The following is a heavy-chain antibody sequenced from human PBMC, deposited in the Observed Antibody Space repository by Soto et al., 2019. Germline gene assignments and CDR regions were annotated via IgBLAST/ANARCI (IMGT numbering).Heavy chain of an antibody. CDR3: ARALKLWFVNSGQMDGMDF. CDR2: INHSGST. Sequence: PSETLSLTCAVYGGSFSGYYWSWIRQPPGKGLEWIGEINHSGSTNYNPSLKSRVTISVDTSKNQFSLKLSSVTAADTAVYYCARALKLWFVNSGQMDGMDFWGQGTTVTVSS. D-gene: IGHD3-10*01. CDR1: GGSFSGYY. J-gene: IGHJ6*02. V-gene: IGHV4-34*01.